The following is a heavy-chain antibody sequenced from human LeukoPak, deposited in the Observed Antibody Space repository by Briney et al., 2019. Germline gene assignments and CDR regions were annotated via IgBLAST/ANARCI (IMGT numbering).Heavy chain of an antibody. CDR2: INPTGIST. V-gene: IGHV1-46*01. D-gene: IGHD3-10*01. CDR3: ARHDAYYYGSGSYPFDY. Sequence: ASVKVSCKASGYTFTNYYMHWVRQAPGQGLEWMGLINPTGISTNYAQKFRGRVTMTRDTSTSTAYMELRSLRSDDTAVYYCARHDAYYYGSGSYPFDYWGQGTLVTVSS. J-gene: IGHJ4*02. CDR1: GYTFTNYY.